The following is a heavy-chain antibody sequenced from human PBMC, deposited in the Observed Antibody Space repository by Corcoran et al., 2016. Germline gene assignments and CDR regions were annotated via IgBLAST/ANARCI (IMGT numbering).Heavy chain of an antibody. V-gene: IGHV3-30*18. CDR1: GFTFSSYG. J-gene: IGHJ4*02. D-gene: IGHD3-16*02. CDR3: AKEFDVGGSDRSYYFDY. CDR2: ISYDGSNK. Sequence: QVQLVESGGGVVQPGRSMRLSCAASGFTFSSYGMNWVRQAPGKGLEWVAVISYDGSNKYYADSVKGRFTISRDNSKNTLYLQMNSRRAEDTVVDYCAKEFDVGGSDRSYYFDYWGQGTRVTVSS.